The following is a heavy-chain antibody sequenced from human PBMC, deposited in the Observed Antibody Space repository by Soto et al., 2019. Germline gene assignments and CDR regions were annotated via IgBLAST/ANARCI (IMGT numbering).Heavy chain of an antibody. J-gene: IGHJ6*02. CDR2: IYYSGST. V-gene: IGHV4-31*03. CDR1: GGSISSGGYY. CDR3: ARATRYYSYYYGMDV. Sequence: TLSLTCTVSGGSISSGGYYWSWIRQHPGKGLEWIGYIYYSGSTHYNPSLKSRVTISVDTSKNQFSLKLSSVTAADTAVYYCARATRYYSYYYGMDVWGQGTTVTVSS.